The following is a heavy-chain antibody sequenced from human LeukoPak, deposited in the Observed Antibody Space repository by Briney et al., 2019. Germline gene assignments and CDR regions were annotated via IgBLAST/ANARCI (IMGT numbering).Heavy chain of an antibody. CDR2: IYTSGST. V-gene: IGHV4-4*07. CDR3: ARVPGTTQLGRYYYYYMDV. J-gene: IGHJ6*03. CDR1: GGSISSYY. Sequence: SETLSLTCTVSGGSISSYYWSWIRQPAGKGLEWIGRIYTSGSTNYNPSLKSRVTMSVDTSKNQFSLKLSSVTAADTAVYYCARVPGTTQLGRYYYYYMDVWGKGTTVTVSS. D-gene: IGHD1-7*01.